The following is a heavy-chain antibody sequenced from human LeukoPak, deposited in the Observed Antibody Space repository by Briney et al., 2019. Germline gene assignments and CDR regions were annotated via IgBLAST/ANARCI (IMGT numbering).Heavy chain of an antibody. Sequence: GGSLRLSCAASGFTFDDYGMSWVRQAPGEGLEWVSGINWNGGSTGYADSVKGRFTISRDNAKNSLYLQMNSLRTEDTALYYCARGYCSSTGCYFDCWGQGTLVTVSS. D-gene: IGHD2-2*01. CDR3: ARGYCSSTGCYFDC. CDR1: GFTFDDYG. CDR2: INWNGGST. V-gene: IGHV3-20*04. J-gene: IGHJ4*03.